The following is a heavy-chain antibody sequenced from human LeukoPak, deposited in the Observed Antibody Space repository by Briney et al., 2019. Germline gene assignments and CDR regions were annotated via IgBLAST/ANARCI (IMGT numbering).Heavy chain of an antibody. J-gene: IGHJ4*02. V-gene: IGHV3-48*01. CDR3: ARDPYFWSGYRPFDY. Sequence: GGSLRLSCAASEFTFSSYSMNWVRQAPGKGLEWVSYITNSGNSKSYADSVKGRFTISRDNTKSSLYLQMNGLRAEDTAVYYCARDPYFWSGYRPFDYWGQGTLVTVSS. CDR1: EFTFSSYS. D-gene: IGHD3-3*01. CDR2: ITNSGNSK.